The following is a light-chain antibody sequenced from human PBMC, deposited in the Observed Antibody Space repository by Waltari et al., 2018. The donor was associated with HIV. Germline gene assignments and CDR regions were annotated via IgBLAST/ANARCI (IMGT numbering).Light chain of an antibody. J-gene: IGLJ2*01. V-gene: IGLV3-10*01. CDR1: ALPKKY. CDR2: EDS. CDR3: YSTDSSGNHRV. Sequence: SYELTQPPSVSVSPGQTARITCYGDALPKKYAYWYQQKSGQAPVLVIYEDSKRPSGIPEIFSGSSSGTMATLTISGAQVEYEADYYCYSTDSSGNHRVFGGWTKLTVL.